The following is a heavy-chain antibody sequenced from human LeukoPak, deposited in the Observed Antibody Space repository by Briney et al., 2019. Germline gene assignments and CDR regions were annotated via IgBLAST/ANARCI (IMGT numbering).Heavy chain of an antibody. Sequence: GASVKVSFKASGGTFSIYAISWVRQAPGQGLEWMGGIIPIFGTANYAQKFQGRVTITADESTSTAYMELSSLRSEDTAVYYCARDWAKIRGYYDSSGYQNWFDPWGQGTLVTVSS. D-gene: IGHD3-22*01. V-gene: IGHV1-69*13. CDR3: ARDWAKIRGYYDSSGYQNWFDP. CDR1: GGTFSIYA. CDR2: IIPIFGTA. J-gene: IGHJ5*02.